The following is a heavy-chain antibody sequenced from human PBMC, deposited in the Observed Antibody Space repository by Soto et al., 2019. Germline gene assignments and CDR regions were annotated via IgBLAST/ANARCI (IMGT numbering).Heavy chain of an antibody. D-gene: IGHD4-17*01. Sequence: SETLSLTCTVSGGSISSYYWSWIRQPPGKGLEWIGYIYYSGSTNYNPSLKSRVTISVDTSKNQFSLKLSSVTAADTAVYYCARDSMTTVTRGDLWAFDIWGQGTMVTVSS. CDR2: IYYSGST. CDR1: GGSISSYY. J-gene: IGHJ3*02. V-gene: IGHV4-59*01. CDR3: ARDSMTTVTRGDLWAFDI.